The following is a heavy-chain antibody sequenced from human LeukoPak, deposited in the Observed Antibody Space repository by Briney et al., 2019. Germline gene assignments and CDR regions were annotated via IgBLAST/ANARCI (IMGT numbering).Heavy chain of an antibody. CDR2: INPNSGGT. Sequence: ASVKVSCKASGYTFTVYYMHWVRQAPGQGLEWMGWINPNSGGTIYAQKFQGRVTMTRDTSISTAYMELSSLRSDDTAVYYCARYYGDLHWYFDLWGRGTLVTVSS. CDR3: ARYYGDLHWYFDL. D-gene: IGHD4-17*01. CDR1: GYTFTVYY. V-gene: IGHV1-2*02. J-gene: IGHJ2*01.